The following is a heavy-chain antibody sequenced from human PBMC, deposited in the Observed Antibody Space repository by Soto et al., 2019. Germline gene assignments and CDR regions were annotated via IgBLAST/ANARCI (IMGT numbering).Heavy chain of an antibody. D-gene: IGHD3-10*01. Sequence: SCKASGYTFTSYYMHWVRQAPGQGLEWMGIIYHSGSTNYNPSLKSRVTISVDKSKNQFSLKLSSVTAADTAVYYCARTTYYYGSGSRPPPCGFDYWGQGTLVTLSS. CDR2: IYHSGST. V-gene: IGHV4-38-2*02. J-gene: IGHJ4*02. CDR1: GYTFTSYY. CDR3: ARTTYYYGSGSRPPPCGFDY.